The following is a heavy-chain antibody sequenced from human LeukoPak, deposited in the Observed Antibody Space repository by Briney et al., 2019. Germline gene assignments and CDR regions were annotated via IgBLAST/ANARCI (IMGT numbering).Heavy chain of an antibody. Sequence: ASVRVSCKASGYTLTSYTMNWVRQAPGQGLEWVGWINTNTGNPTYAQGFTGRFVSSLDTSVSTAYLQISSLKAEDTAVYYCARGVDRRGYSYGSSDYWGQGTLVTVSS. CDR3: ARGVDRRGYSYGSSDY. D-gene: IGHD5-18*01. V-gene: IGHV7-4-1*02. J-gene: IGHJ4*02. CDR2: INTNTGNP. CDR1: GYTLTSYT.